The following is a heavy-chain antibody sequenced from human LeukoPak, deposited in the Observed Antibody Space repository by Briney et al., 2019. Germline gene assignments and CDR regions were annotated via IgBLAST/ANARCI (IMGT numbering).Heavy chain of an antibody. D-gene: IGHD6-13*01. CDR1: GFTFDDYA. J-gene: IGHJ6*03. V-gene: IGHV3-43D*03. Sequence: GGSLRLSCAGFTFDDYAMHWVRQAPGKGLEWVSLISWDGGSTYYADSVKGRFTISRDNSKNSLYLQMNSLRAEDTALYYCAKDNNRYSSSWSSGYYYYYMDVWGEGTTVTVSS. CDR2: ISWDGGST. CDR3: AKDNNRYSSSWSSGYYYYYMDV.